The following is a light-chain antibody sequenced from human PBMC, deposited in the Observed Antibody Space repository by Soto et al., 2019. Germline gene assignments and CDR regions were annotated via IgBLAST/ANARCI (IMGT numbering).Light chain of an antibody. V-gene: IGLV2-14*01. CDR3: SSHTSSTTWV. J-gene: IGLJ3*02. Sequence: QSALTQPASVSGSPGQSITISCTGTSSDVGGYNYVSWYQQHPGKAPKVMIYEVSNRPSGVSNRFSGSKSGNTASLTISGLQAEYEADYYCSSHTSSTTWVFGGGTKLTVL. CDR1: SSDVGGYNY. CDR2: EVS.